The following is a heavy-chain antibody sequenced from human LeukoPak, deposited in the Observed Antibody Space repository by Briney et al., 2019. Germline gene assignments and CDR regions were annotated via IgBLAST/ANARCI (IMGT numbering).Heavy chain of an antibody. CDR2: IYYSGST. Sequence: PSETLSLTCTVSGGSISSSSYYWGWIRQPPGKGLERIGSIYYSGSTYYNPSLKSRVTISVDTSKNQFSLKLSSVTAADTAVYYCARLHFDHTAMVTGYYYYYMDVWGKGTTVTVSS. CDR3: ARLHFDHTAMVTGYYYYYMDV. CDR1: GGSISSSSYY. V-gene: IGHV4-39*01. D-gene: IGHD5-18*01. J-gene: IGHJ6*03.